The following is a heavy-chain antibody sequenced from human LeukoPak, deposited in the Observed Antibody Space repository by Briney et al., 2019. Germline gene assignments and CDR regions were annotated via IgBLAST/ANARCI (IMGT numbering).Heavy chain of an antibody. CDR1: GYTFTGYY. D-gene: IGHD3-22*01. V-gene: IGHV1-2*02. Sequence: GASVKVSCKASGYTFTGYYMHWGRQAPGQGLEWMGWINPNSGGTNYAQKFQGRVTMTRDTSISTAYMELSRLRSDDTAVYYCARVAYYDSSGLFDYWGQGTLVSVSS. CDR2: INPNSGGT. J-gene: IGHJ4*02. CDR3: ARVAYYDSSGLFDY.